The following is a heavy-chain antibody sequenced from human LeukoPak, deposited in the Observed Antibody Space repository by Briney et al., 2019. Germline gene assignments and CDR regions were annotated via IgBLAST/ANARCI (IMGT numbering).Heavy chain of an antibody. CDR2: INPNSGGT. Sequence: GASVKVSCKASGYTFTCYYMHWVRQAPGQGLEWMGWINPNSGGTNYAQKFQGRVTMTRDTSISTAYMELSRLRSDDTAVYYCARVPYCSSTSCYKPWLYNWFDPWGQGTLVTVSS. CDR3: ARVPYCSSTSCYKPWLYNWFDP. D-gene: IGHD2-2*01. V-gene: IGHV1-2*02. CDR1: GYTFTCYY. J-gene: IGHJ5*02.